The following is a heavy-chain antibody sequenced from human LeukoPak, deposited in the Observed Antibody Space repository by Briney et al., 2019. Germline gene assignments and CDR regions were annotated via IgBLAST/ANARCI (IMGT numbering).Heavy chain of an antibody. CDR3: ARARYGGNSLGYFDY. CDR2: MFYYGST. CDR1: GDSISSSNYF. D-gene: IGHD4-23*01. V-gene: IGHV4-39*07. Sequence: SETLSLTCTVSGDSISSSNYFWGWIRQPPGKGLEWIGSMFYYGSTYYNASLKSRVTISLDTSKKQFSLKLRSVTAADTAVYYCARARYGGNSLGYFDYWGQGTLVTVSS. J-gene: IGHJ4*02.